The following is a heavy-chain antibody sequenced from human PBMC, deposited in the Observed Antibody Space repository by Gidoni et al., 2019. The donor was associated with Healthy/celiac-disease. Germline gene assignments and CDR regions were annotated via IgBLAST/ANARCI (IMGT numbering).Heavy chain of an antibody. CDR3: ARRIAVAGTGFDY. CDR2: INHSGST. Sequence: HVQLQQWGAGLLKPSDTLSLPCAVYGGSFSGYYWSWIRKPPGKGLEWIGEINHSGSTNYNPSLKTRVTISVDTSKNQFSLKLSSVTAADTAVYYCARRIAVAGTGFDYWGQGTLVTVSS. V-gene: IGHV4-34*01. D-gene: IGHD6-19*01. J-gene: IGHJ4*02. CDR1: GGSFSGYY.